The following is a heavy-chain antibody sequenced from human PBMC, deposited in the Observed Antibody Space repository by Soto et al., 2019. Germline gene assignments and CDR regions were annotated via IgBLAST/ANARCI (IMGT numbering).Heavy chain of an antibody. CDR1: GFTFSSYG. V-gene: IGHV3-30*18. CDR2: ISYDGSNK. J-gene: IGHJ4*02. Sequence: GGSLRLSCAASGFTFSSYGMHWVRQAPGKGLEWVAVISYDGSNKYYADSVKGRFTISRDNSKNTLYLQMNSLRAEDTAVYYCAKSLDLEIGYFDYWGQGTLVTVSS. D-gene: IGHD3-3*01. CDR3: AKSLDLEIGYFDY.